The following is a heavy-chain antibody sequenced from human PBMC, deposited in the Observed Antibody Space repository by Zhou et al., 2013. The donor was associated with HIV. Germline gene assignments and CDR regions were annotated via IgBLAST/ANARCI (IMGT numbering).Heavy chain of an antibody. CDR3: ARELVWGYSYGDY. D-gene: IGHD5-18*01. Sequence: QVQLVQSGDEVKKPGASVNVSCKASGYTFTIYYIHWVRQAPGQGLEWMGKINCNDGATDYAPKFRGRVTLTRDTSISTAYMDLSSLTSDDTAVYYCARELVWGYSYGDYWGQGTLVTVSS. CDR1: GYTFTIYY. CDR2: INCNDGAT. V-gene: IGHV1-2*02. J-gene: IGHJ4*02.